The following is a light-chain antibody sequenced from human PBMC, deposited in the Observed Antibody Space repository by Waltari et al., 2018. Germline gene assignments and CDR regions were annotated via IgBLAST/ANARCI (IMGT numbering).Light chain of an antibody. CDR2: QDT. CDR1: KLGDQY. J-gene: IGLJ2*01. V-gene: IGLV3-1*01. Sequence: SYDLTQPPSVSASPGQTASIACFGDKLGDQYVPWYPQKPGQSPVLVIYQDTKRPSVLPERFSASNSGNTATLTVSETQAVDEASYYCQTWDSNTVVFGGGTTLTVL. CDR3: QTWDSNTVV.